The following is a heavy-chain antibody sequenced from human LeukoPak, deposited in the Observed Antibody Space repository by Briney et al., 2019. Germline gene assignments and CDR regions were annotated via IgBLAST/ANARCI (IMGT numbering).Heavy chain of an antibody. Sequence: GGSLRLSCAASGFTVSNNYMSWVPQAPGKGLEWVSVIYSGGTTYYADSVKGRFTISRDNSKNTLYLQMNSLRAEDTAVYYCARRLALTWGIDYWGQGTLVTVSS. J-gene: IGHJ4*02. CDR2: IYSGGTT. CDR3: ARRLALTWGIDY. CDR1: GFTVSNNY. V-gene: IGHV3-53*01. D-gene: IGHD3-16*01.